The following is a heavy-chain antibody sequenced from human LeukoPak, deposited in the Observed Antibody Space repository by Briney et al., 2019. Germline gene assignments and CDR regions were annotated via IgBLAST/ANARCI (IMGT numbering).Heavy chain of an antibody. CDR1: GGPISSYY. J-gene: IGHJ5*02. D-gene: IGHD6-19*01. Sequence: SETLSLTCTVSGGPISSYYWSWIRQPPGKGLEWIGYIYYSGSTNYNPSLKSRVTISVDTSKNQFSLKLSSVTAADTAVYYCARDRGRSGWYDNWFDPWGQGTLVTVSS. CDR3: ARDRGRSGWYDNWFDP. CDR2: IYYSGST. V-gene: IGHV4-59*01.